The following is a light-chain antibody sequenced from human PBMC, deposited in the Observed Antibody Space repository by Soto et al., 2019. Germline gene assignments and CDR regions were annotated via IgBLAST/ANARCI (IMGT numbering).Light chain of an antibody. Sequence: EIVMTQSPTILSVSPGERATLSCRASQSVSSNLAWYQQKPGQAPRLLIYGVYTRAPGIPDRFSGSGSGTDFSLTIRGLKPEDFAVYYCQQYRMSPNTFGQGTRLEIK. CDR1: QSVSSN. CDR3: QQYRMSPNT. V-gene: IGKV3D-15*02. J-gene: IGKJ5*01. CDR2: GVY.